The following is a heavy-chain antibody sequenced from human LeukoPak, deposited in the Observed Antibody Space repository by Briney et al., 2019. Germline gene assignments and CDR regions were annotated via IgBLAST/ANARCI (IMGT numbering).Heavy chain of an antibody. CDR1: GYTFRSYG. J-gene: IGHJ4*02. D-gene: IGHD4-11*01. CDR2: ISAHNGNK. Sequence: GASVKLSCKASGYTFRSYGMIWVRQAPGQGLQWMGWISAHNGNKNYAQYLQGRFTMTTDTSTNTVYLELRSLTSDDTAVYYCARAGTTLLLDYWGQGTLVTVSS. CDR3: ARAGTTLLLDY. V-gene: IGHV1-18*01.